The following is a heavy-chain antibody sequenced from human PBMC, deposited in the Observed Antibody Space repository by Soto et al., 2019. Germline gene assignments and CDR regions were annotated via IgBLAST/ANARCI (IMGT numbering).Heavy chain of an antibody. V-gene: IGHV3-23*01. D-gene: IGHD6-13*01. CDR2: LSGNSRNI. CDR3: ATASTVSWGVFDY. J-gene: IGHJ4*02. Sequence: EVQLLESGGGLVQPGGSLRLSCAASGFTFSSYAMTWVRQAPGKGLEWVSALSGNSRNIFLADSVKGRFTISRDNSKNTLYLQMNSLRAEDTAMYYCATASTVSWGVFDYWGQGALITVSS. CDR1: GFTFSSYA.